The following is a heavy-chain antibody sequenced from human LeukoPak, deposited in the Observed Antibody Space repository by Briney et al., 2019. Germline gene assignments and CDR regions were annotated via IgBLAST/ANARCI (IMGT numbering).Heavy chain of an antibody. Sequence: PSETLSLTCTVSGGSISSYYWSWIRQPPGKGLEWIGYIYYSGSTNYNPSLKSRVTISVDTSKNQFSLKLSSVTAADTAVYYCASVLYDSSGYYPEKDAFDIWGQGTMVTVSS. CDR1: GGSISSYY. CDR2: IYYSGST. V-gene: IGHV4-59*01. D-gene: IGHD3-22*01. CDR3: ASVLYDSSGYYPEKDAFDI. J-gene: IGHJ3*02.